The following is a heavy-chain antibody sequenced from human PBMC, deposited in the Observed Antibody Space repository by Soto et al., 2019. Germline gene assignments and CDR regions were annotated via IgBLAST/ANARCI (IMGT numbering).Heavy chain of an antibody. CDR1: GGTFSSYA. CDR3: ARGYLGYNWFDP. J-gene: IGHJ5*02. D-gene: IGHD1-1*01. Sequence: SVKVSCKASGGTFSSYAISWVRQAPGQGLEWMGGIIPIFGTANYAQKFQGRVTITADESTSTAYMELSSLRSEDTAVYYCARGYLGYNWFDPWGQGTLVTVSS. V-gene: IGHV1-69*13. CDR2: IIPIFGTA.